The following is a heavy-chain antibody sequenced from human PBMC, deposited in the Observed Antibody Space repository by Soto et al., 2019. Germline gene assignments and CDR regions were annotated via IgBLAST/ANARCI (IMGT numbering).Heavy chain of an antibody. CDR3: ATPEKGYSYGYFDY. V-gene: IGHV4-39*01. CDR2: IYYSGST. J-gene: IGHJ4*02. D-gene: IGHD5-18*01. Sequence: QLQLQESGPGLVKPSETLSLTCTVSGGSISSSSYYWGWIRQPPGKGLEWIGSIYYSGSTYYNPSLTSRVTISVDTSKNQFSLKLSSVTAADTALYYCATPEKGYSYGYFDYWGQGTLVTVSS. CDR1: GGSISSSSYY.